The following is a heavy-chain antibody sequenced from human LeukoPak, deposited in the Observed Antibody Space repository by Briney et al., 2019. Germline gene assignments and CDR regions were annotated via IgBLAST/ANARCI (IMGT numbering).Heavy chain of an antibody. Sequence: GGSLRLSCAASGFTFSSYSMNWVRQAPGKGLEWVSSISSSSSYIYYADSVKGRFTISRDNAKNSLYLQMNSLRAEDTAVYYCARVVNYYDSGGYWGQGTLVTVSS. D-gene: IGHD3-22*01. J-gene: IGHJ4*02. CDR1: GFTFSSYS. V-gene: IGHV3-21*01. CDR3: ARVVNYYDSGGY. CDR2: ISSSSSYI.